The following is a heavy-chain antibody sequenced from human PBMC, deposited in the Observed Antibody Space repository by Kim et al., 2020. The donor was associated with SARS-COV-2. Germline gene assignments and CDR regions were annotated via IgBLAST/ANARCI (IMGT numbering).Heavy chain of an antibody. V-gene: IGHV4-39*01. J-gene: IGHJ4*02. D-gene: IGHD6-19*01. CDR3: ARHGPGIAVAGLPFDY. Sequence: LKSRVTISVDTSKNQFSLKLSSVTAADTAVYYCARHGPGIAVAGLPFDYWGQGTLVTVSS.